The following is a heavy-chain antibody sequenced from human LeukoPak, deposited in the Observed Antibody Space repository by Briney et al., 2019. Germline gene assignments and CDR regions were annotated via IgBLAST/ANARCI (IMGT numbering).Heavy chain of an antibody. J-gene: IGHJ4*02. D-gene: IGHD3-10*01. V-gene: IGHV1-2*02. CDR2: INPNSGAT. CDR3: AREGREFGPHKLAGFDY. CDR1: VYTFTHYY. Sequence: ASVTVSFMSSVYTFTHYYMHWVRQAPGQGREGMGWINPNSGATNYVQEFQGRVTMTRDTSITTAYIELSGLRSDDTAVYYCAREGREFGPHKLAGFDYWGQGTLVTVSS.